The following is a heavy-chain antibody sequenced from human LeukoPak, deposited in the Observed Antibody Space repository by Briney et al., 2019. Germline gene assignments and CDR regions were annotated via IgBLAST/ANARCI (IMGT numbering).Heavy chain of an antibody. CDR2: INVGNGNT. V-gene: IGHV1-3*01. CDR3: ASSGIAVAALDY. CDR1: GYTFTSYA. D-gene: IGHD6-19*01. J-gene: IGHJ4*02. Sequence: ASVKVSCKASGYTFTSYAMHWVRQAPGQRLEWMGWINVGNGNTKYSQKFQGRVTITRDTSASTAYMELSSLRSEDTAVYYCASSGIAVAALDYWGQGTLVTVSS.